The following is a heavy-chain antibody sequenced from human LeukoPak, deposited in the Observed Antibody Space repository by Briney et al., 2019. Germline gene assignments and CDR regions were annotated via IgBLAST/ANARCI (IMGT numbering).Heavy chain of an antibody. CDR1: GFTFSGSA. V-gene: IGHV3-73*01. CDR2: IRGTTDT. D-gene: IGHD2-15*01. J-gene: IGHJ4*02. Sequence: GGSLRLSCEASGFTFSGSAMHWVRQASGKGPEWVGRIRGTTDTAYAASVKGRFTISRDDSKNTLYLQMNSLRAEDTAVYYCANLNPGGYCSGGSCYTSPHLEYWGQGTLVTVSS. CDR3: ANLNPGGYCSGGSCYTSPHLEY.